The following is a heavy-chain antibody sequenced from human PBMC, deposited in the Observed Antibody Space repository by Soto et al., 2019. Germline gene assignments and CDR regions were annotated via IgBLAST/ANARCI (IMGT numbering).Heavy chain of an antibody. Sequence: GGSLRLSCAASGFTFSSYAMHWVRQAPGKGLEWVAVISYDGSNKYYADSVKGRFTISRDNSKNTLYLQMNSLRAEDTAVYYCARAYSGYEAAFDYWGQGTLVTVSS. D-gene: IGHD5-12*01. J-gene: IGHJ4*02. CDR2: ISYDGSNK. V-gene: IGHV3-30-3*01. CDR3: ARAYSGYEAAFDY. CDR1: GFTFSSYA.